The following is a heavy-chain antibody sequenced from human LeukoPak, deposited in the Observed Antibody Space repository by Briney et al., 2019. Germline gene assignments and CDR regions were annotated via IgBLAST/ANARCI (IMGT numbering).Heavy chain of an antibody. V-gene: IGHV3-23*01. J-gene: IGHJ6*03. Sequence: GRSLRLSCAASGFTFSSYAMSWVRQAPGKGLEWVSGISGSGDSTYYADSVKGRFTISRDNSKNTLYLQMNSLRAEDTAVYYCARETSQKGAHYMDVWGKGTTVTISS. CDR3: ARETSQKGAHYMDV. D-gene: IGHD3-16*01. CDR2: ISGSGDST. CDR1: GFTFSSYA.